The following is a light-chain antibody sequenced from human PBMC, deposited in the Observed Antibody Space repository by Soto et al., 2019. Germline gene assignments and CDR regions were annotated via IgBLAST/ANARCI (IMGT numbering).Light chain of an antibody. CDR1: QSVSTN. CDR2: GAS. J-gene: IGKJ1*01. CDR3: QQYGSPGT. V-gene: IGKV3-15*01. Sequence: ETVMTQSPATLSVSPGERATLSCRASQSVSTNLAWYQPKPGQAPSLLISGASTRATGLPARFSGSGSGTEFTLTIRSLKSEDFAVYYCQQYGSPGTFGQGTKLEIK.